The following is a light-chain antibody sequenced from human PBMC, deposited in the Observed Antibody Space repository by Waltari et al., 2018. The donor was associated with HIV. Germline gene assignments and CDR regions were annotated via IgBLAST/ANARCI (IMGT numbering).Light chain of an antibody. CDR1: SSDVGGYNL. J-gene: IGLJ2*01. CDR3: CSYAGSSTLI. V-gene: IGLV2-23*02. Sequence: QSALTQPASVSGSPGQSITISCTGTSSDVGGYNLVPWYQQHPGKVPKLIIYEVSKRPSGVSYRFSGSKSGDTASLTISGLQAEDEADYYCCSYAGSSTLIFGGGTKLTVL. CDR2: EVS.